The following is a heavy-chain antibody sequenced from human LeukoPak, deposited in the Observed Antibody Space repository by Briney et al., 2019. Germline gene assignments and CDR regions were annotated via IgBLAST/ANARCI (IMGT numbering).Heavy chain of an antibody. CDR3: ANLLRWEPY. D-gene: IGHD4-23*01. V-gene: IGHV3-30*18. J-gene: IGHJ4*02. CDR1: GFTFSNYW. Sequence: PGGSLRLSCAASGFTFSNYWMSWVRQSPGKGLEWVAVISYDGSNKYYADSVKGRFTISRDNSKNTLYLQMNSLRAEDTAVYYCANLLRWEPYWGQGTLVTVSS. CDR2: ISYDGSNK.